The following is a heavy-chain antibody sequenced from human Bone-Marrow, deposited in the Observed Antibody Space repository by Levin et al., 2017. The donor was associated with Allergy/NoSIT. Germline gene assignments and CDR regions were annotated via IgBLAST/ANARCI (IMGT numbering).Heavy chain of an antibody. D-gene: IGHD1-26*01. CDR1: GFSFSTYS. CDR2: IDGSGDST. V-gene: IGHV3-23*01. Sequence: GGSLRLSCAASGFSFSTYSMSWVRQAPGKGLQWVSGIDGSGDSTYYADSVKGRFTVSRDNSKNTLYLQMNSLRDDDTAVYYCTKSQGDTWDKYSFDSWGQGSLVTVSS. J-gene: IGHJ4*02. CDR3: TKSQGDTWDKYSFDS.